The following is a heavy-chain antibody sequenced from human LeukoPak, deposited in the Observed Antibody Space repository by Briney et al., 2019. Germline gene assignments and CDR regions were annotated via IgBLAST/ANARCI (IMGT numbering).Heavy chain of an antibody. V-gene: IGHV3-21*01. J-gene: IGHJ5*02. CDR1: GFTFSSYS. Sequence: GGSLRLSCAASGFTFSSYSMNWVRQAPGKGLEWVSSISSSSSYIYYADSVKGRFTISRDNAKNSLYLQMNSLRAEDTAVYYCARDPASLVGSTLRWFDPWGQGTLVTVSS. CDR3: ARDPASLVGSTLRWFDP. D-gene: IGHD1-26*01. CDR2: ISSSSSYI.